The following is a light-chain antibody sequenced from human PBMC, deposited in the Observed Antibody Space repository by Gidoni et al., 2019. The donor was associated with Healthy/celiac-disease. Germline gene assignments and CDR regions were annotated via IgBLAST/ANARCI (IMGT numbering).Light chain of an antibody. V-gene: IGKV4-1*01. CDR1: QSVLYSSNNKNY. J-gene: IGKJ2*01. CDR2: WAS. Sequence: DIVMTQSPDSLAVSLGERATINCKSSQSVLYSSNNKNYLAWYQQKPGQPPKLLIYWASTRESGVPDRFSGSGSGTDFTLTISNLQAEDVAVYYCHQYYSSPHTFGQGTKLEIK. CDR3: HQYYSSPHT.